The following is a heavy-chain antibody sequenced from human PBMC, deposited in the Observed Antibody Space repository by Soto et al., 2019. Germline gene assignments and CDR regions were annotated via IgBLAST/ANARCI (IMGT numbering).Heavy chain of an antibody. D-gene: IGHD6-13*01. CDR2: IYYSGST. CDR3: ARELAAGYNGMDV. J-gene: IGHJ6*02. V-gene: IGHV4-59*01. Sequence: PSETLSLTCTVSGGSISSYYWSWIRQPPGKGLEWIGYIYYSGSTNYNPSLKSRVTISVDTSKNQFSLKLSSVTAADTAVYYCARELAAGYNGMDVWGQGTTVTVSS. CDR1: GGSISSYY.